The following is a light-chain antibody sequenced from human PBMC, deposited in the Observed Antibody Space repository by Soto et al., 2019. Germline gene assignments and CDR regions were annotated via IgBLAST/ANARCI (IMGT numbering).Light chain of an antibody. V-gene: IGKV3-15*01. CDR3: QQYYSFPLRT. Sequence: IVMTQSPAPLSVSPGERATLSCRASQSINSNLAWYQQKPGQAPRLLMFRASIRATGFPARFSGSGSGTEFNITISSLQSEDAAIYYCQQYYSFPLRTFGQGTKVEIK. CDR1: QSINSN. J-gene: IGKJ1*01. CDR2: RAS.